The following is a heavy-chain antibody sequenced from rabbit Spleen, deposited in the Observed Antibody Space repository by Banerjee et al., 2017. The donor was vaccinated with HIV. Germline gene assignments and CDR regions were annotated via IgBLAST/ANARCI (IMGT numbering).Heavy chain of an antibody. CDR1: GFSFSSSDY. V-gene: IGHV1S40*01. CDR2: IAGSSSGFT. J-gene: IGHJ6*01. CDR3: ARDTSSSFSSYGMDL. Sequence: QSLEESGGDLVKPGASLTLTRTASGFSFSSSDYMCWVRQAPGKGLEWIACIAGSSSGFTYFATWAKGRFTCSKTSSTTVTLQVTRLTAADTATYFCARDTSSSFSSYGMDLWGPGTLVTVS. D-gene: IGHD1-1*01.